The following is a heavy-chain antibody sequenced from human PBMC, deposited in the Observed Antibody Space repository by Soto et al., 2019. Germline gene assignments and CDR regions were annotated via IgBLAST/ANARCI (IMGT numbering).Heavy chain of an antibody. CDR3: TTGHFTVVTPFY. D-gene: IGHD2-15*01. J-gene: IGHJ4*02. V-gene: IGHV3-15*01. Sequence: GGSLRLSCAASGFTFSSAWMSWVRQAPGKGLEWVGRIKSKPDGGTTDYAAPVKGRFTISRDDSKNTLYLQMNSLKTEDPAVYYCTTGHFTVVTPFYWGQGTLVTVSS. CDR1: GFTFSSAW. CDR2: IKSKPDGGTT.